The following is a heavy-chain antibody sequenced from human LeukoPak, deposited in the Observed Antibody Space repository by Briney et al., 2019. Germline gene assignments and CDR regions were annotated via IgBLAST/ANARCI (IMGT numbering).Heavy chain of an antibody. CDR1: GFTFSSYS. V-gene: IGHV3-21*01. D-gene: IGHD3-3*01. CDR3: ARDSRDYDFWSGPKQYYFDY. CDR2: ISSSSSYI. Sequence: GGSLRLSCAASGFTFSSYSMNWVRQAPGEGLEWVASISSSSSYIYYADSVKGRLTIYRDNAKNSLYLQMNSLRAEDTAVYYCARDSRDYDFWSGPKQYYFDYWGQGTLVTVSS. J-gene: IGHJ4*02.